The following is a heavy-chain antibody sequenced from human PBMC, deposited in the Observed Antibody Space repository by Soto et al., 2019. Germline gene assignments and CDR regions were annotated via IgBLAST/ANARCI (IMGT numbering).Heavy chain of an antibody. CDR3: TTAYSGYDYLGAFDI. J-gene: IGHJ3*02. CDR1: GFTFSNAW. D-gene: IGHD5-12*01. CDR2: IKSKTDGGTT. V-gene: IGHV3-15*01. Sequence: ESGGGLVKPGGSLRLSCAASGFTFSNAWMSWVRQAPGKGLEWVGRIKSKTDGGTTDYAAPVKGRFTISRDDSKNTLYLQMNSLKTEDTAVYYCTTAYSGYDYLGAFDIWGQGTMVTVSS.